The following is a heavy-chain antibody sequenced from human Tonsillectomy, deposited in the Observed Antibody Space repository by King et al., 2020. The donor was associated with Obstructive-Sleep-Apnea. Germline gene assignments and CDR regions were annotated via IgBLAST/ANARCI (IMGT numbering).Heavy chain of an antibody. CDR3: AKISGGGGSNWFDP. D-gene: IGHD3-16*01. Sequence: PLQESGPGLVKSSETLSLTCTVSGDSISTSVWSWIRQPPGRGLEWIGFIDQSGNARYNPSLRSRVTISRDTSKNHFSLKLTSMTTSDTALYYFAKISGGGGSNWFDPWGQGTLVTVSS. J-gene: IGHJ5*02. CDR1: GDSISTSV. CDR2: IDQSGNA. V-gene: IGHV4-59*01.